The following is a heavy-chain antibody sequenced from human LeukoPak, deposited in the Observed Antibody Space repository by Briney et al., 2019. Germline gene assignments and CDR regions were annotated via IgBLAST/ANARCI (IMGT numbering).Heavy chain of an antibody. CDR2: IYDRGPA. J-gene: IGHJ5*01. V-gene: IGHV4-30-2*06. D-gene: IGHD3-10*01. CDR3: ARSRQASGLFNS. CDR1: GYAITSGGFS. Sequence: PSETLSLTCTVSGYAITSGGFSWNWIRQSPVKGLEWIGCIYDRGPAYYNPSLKSRFTISVDRPKNQFFLNVTSLTAADTAVYFCARSRQASGLFNSWGQGTLVVVSS.